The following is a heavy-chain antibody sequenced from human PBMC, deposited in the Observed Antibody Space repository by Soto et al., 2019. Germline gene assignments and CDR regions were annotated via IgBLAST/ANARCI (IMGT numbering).Heavy chain of an antibody. V-gene: IGHV4-59*01. CDR1: GGSISSYY. CDR2: IYYSGGT. Sequence: QVQLQESGPGLVKPSETLSLTCSVSGGSISSYYWTWIRQPPGKGLEWIGYIYYSGGTNYNPSLKSPVTISVDTSTNQFSLKLISVTAADTAVYYCARVRNYGDPAPFDPWGQGTLVTVSS. CDR3: ARVRNYGDPAPFDP. J-gene: IGHJ5*02. D-gene: IGHD4-17*01.